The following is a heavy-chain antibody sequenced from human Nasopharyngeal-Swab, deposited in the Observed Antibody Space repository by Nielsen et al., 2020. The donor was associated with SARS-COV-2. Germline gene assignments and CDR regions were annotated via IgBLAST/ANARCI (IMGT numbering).Heavy chain of an antibody. CDR3: VRFICAYSCGRDC. J-gene: IGHJ4*02. Sequence: GESLKISCAASGFPFSASWMSWVRQAPGRGLEWVAHIKQDGSEAYYVDSVKGRFTISRDNADNSLFLQMNSLRVEDTAVFYCVRFICAYSCGRDCWGQGTLVTVSS. V-gene: IGHV3-7*05. D-gene: IGHD5-18*01. CDR2: IKQDGSEA. CDR1: GFPFSASW.